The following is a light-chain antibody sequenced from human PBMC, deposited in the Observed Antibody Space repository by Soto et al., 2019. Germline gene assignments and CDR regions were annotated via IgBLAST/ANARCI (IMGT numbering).Light chain of an antibody. CDR1: SSDIGAGFD. CDR2: GNT. CDR3: QSYENSRTGFYV. Sequence: QSAITQPSSVSGAPGQRVTISCSGSSSDIGAGFDVHWYQHLPGTAPKLLIYGNTNRPSGVPGRFSGSKSGTSASLVISGLQAEDEADYYCQSYENSRTGFYVFGTGTKVTVL. V-gene: IGLV1-40*02. J-gene: IGLJ1*01.